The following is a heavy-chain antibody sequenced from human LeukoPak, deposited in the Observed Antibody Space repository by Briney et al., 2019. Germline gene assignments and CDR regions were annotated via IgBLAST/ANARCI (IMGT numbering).Heavy chain of an antibody. D-gene: IGHD3-3*01. J-gene: IGHJ4*02. CDR3: ARGVLEWPMYFDY. CDR2: IRYDGSNK. V-gene: IGHV3-30*02. CDR1: GFTFSSYS. Sequence: QAGGSLRLSCAASGFTFSSYSMNWVRQAPGKGLEWVAFIRYDGSNKNYAESVKGRITVSRDNSKNTLYLQMNSLRAEDMAVYYCARGVLEWPMYFDYWGQGTLVTVSS.